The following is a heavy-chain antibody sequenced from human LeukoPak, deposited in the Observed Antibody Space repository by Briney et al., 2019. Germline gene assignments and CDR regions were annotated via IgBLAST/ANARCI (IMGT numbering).Heavy chain of an antibody. Sequence: GGSLRLSCAASGFTFNSYHMNWVRQSPEKGLECVSSISSSGSYIYYADSVKGRFSISRDNAKNSLYLQMNSLRAEDTAVYYCARGGVQERNDYWDQGTLVTVSS. CDR3: ARGGVQERNDY. J-gene: IGHJ4*02. CDR2: ISSSGSYI. D-gene: IGHD3-10*01. V-gene: IGHV3-21*01. CDR1: GFTFNSYH.